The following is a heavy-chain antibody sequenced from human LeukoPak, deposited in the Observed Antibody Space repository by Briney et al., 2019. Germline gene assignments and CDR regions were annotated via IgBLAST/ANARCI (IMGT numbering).Heavy chain of an antibody. Sequence: PSGTLSLTCAVSGGSISSSNWWSWVRQPPGKGLEWIGEIYHSGSTNYNPSLKSRVTISVDKSKNQFSLKLSSVTAADTAVYYCARLLQDANGDDGGPRAYYFDYWGQGTLVTVSS. CDR2: IYHSGST. CDR3: ARLLQDANGDDGGPRAYYFDY. V-gene: IGHV4-4*02. CDR1: GGSISSSNW. D-gene: IGHD4-17*01. J-gene: IGHJ4*02.